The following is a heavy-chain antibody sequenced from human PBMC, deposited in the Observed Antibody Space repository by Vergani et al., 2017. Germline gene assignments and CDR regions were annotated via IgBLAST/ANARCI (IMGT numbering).Heavy chain of an antibody. D-gene: IGHD3-10*01. V-gene: IGHV3-21*01. CDR2: ISSSSSYI. Sequence: EVQLVESGGGLVKPGGSLRLSCAASGFTFSSYSMNWVRQAPGKGLEWVSSISSSSSYIYYADSVKGRFTISRDNAKNSLYLQMNSLRAEDTAVYYCAKAPGGSGSYYKGGFDYWGQGTLVTVSS. CDR1: GFTFSSYS. J-gene: IGHJ4*02. CDR3: AKAPGGSGSYYKGGFDY.